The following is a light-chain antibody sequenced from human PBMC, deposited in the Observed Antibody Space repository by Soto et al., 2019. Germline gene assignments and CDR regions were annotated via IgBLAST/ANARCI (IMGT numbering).Light chain of an antibody. V-gene: IGKV3-20*01. Sequence: EIVLTQSPGTLSLAPGERATLFCRVSQIVTSSYLAWYQQKPGQAPRLLIYGASSRATGIPDRFSGSGSGTYFTLTISNLESEDFAVYYCQQHGSSPPSWTFGKGTKVEIK. CDR3: QQHGSSPPSWT. CDR2: GAS. CDR1: QIVTSSY. J-gene: IGKJ1*01.